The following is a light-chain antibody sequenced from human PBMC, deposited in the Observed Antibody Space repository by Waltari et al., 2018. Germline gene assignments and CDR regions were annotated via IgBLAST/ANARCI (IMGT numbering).Light chain of an antibody. CDR3: HQGYSWPFT. CDR1: QSVSTS. Sequence: EILLTQSPATLSLSPGERATLSCRASQSVSTSLAWFQQKPGQPPRLIIYDASNRDNDIPGRFRGSGSGTDFTLSISSLEPEDLAVYYCHQGYSWPFTFGGGTKVQIK. J-gene: IGKJ4*01. CDR2: DAS. V-gene: IGKV3-11*01.